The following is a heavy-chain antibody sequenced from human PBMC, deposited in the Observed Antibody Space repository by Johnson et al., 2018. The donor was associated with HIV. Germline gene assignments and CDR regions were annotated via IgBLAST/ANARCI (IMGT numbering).Heavy chain of an antibody. CDR1: GFTFSNHW. D-gene: IGHD2-21*01. Sequence: VQLVESGGGVVQPGRSLRLSCAASGFTFSNHWMSWVRQAPGRGLEWVANIKQDGSEKYYVDSVKGRFTISRDNAKNSLYLQMNSLRAEDTAVYYCARARTVVIARPDAFDIWGQGTIVTVSS. J-gene: IGHJ3*02. V-gene: IGHV3-7*01. CDR2: IKQDGSEK. CDR3: ARARTVVIARPDAFDI.